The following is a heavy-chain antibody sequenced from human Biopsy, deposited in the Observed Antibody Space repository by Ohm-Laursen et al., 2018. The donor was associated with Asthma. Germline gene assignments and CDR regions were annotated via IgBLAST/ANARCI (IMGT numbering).Heavy chain of an antibody. V-gene: IGHV4-31*03. J-gene: IGHJ3*02. Sequence: SETLSLTCTVSGDSITSGGCCWNWIRQHPGKGLEWIGYIHHSGTSYFNPSLKSRVSFSRDTSKNQFSLRLRSVTAADTAVYYCARQKLVAAEGPFDMWGQGTMVIVSS. CDR2: IHHSGTS. CDR3: ARQKLVAAEGPFDM. CDR1: GDSITSGGCC. D-gene: IGHD1-26*01.